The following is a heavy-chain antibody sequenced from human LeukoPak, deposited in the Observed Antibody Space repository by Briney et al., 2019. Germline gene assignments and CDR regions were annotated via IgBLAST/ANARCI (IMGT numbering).Heavy chain of an antibody. CDR3: ARGDSSSWYAGLGYVDH. D-gene: IGHD6-13*01. J-gene: IGHJ4*02. Sequence: SVKVSCKASGGTFSSYAISWVRQAPGQGLEWMGRIIPILGIANYAQKFQGRVTITADKSTSTVYMELNSLRSEDTAVYYCARGDSSSWYAGLGYVDHWGQGTQVTVSS. V-gene: IGHV1-69*04. CDR2: IIPILGIA. CDR1: GGTFSSYA.